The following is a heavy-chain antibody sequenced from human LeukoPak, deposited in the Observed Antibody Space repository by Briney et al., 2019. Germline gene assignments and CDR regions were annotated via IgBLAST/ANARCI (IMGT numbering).Heavy chain of an antibody. Sequence: GGSLRLSCAASGFTFSNYVMHWVRQAPGKGLEWVAIIWYDGSNKYYADSVKGRFTISRDNSKNTLYLQMNSLRAEDTAVYYCARDGGYGGNPNDAFDMWGQGTIVTVSS. V-gene: IGHV3-33*01. J-gene: IGHJ3*02. D-gene: IGHD4-23*01. CDR1: GFTFSNYV. CDR2: IWYDGSNK. CDR3: ARDGGYGGNPNDAFDM.